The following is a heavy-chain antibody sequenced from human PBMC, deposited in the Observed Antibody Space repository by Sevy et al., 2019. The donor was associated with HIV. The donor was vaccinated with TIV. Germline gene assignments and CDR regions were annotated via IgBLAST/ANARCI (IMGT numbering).Heavy chain of an antibody. CDR2: ITFSSNTI. CDR1: GFTFSNYN. J-gene: IGHJ4*02. CDR3: SRHQLRVSATGFDY. D-gene: IGHD6-13*01. Sequence: GGSLRLSCAASGFTFSNYNMDWVRQAPGKGLEWVSYITFSSNTIYYADSVKGGFTISRDNAKKSLYLQMNSLRAEDTAVYYCSRHQLRVSATGFDYWGQGTLVTVSS. V-gene: IGHV3-48*01.